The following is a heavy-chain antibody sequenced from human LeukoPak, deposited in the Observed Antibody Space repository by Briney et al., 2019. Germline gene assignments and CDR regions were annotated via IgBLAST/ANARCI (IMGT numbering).Heavy chain of an antibody. CDR1: GGSFSGYY. CDR2: INHSGST. J-gene: IGHJ4*02. CDR3: ARRQGWFRAYFDY. V-gene: IGHV4-34*01. Sequence: SETLSLTCAVYGGSFSGYYWSWIRQPPGKGLEWIGEINHSGSTNYNPSLKSRVTISVDTSKNQFSLKLSSVTAADTAVYYCARRQGWFRAYFDYWGQGTLVTVSS. D-gene: IGHD6-19*01.